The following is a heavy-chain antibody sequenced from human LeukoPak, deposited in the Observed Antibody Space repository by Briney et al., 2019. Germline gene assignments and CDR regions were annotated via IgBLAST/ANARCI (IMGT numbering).Heavy chain of an antibody. V-gene: IGHV3-73*01. Sequence: PGGSLRLSCAASGFTFSGSAMHWVRQASGKGLEWVGRIRSKGNTYATAYAASVKGRFTISRDDSKNTAYLQMNSLKTEDTAVYYCAKDRVAAAEDDPWGQGTLVTVSS. CDR1: GFTFSGSA. CDR3: AKDRVAAAEDDP. J-gene: IGHJ5*02. D-gene: IGHD6-13*01. CDR2: IRSKGNTYAT.